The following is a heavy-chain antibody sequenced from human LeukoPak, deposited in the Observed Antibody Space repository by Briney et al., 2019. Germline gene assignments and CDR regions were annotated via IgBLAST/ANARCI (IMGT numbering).Heavy chain of an antibody. Sequence: SQTLSLICTVSGGFISSGSYYWSWIRQPAGRGLEWIGRIYTSGSTNYSPSLKSRVTISVDTSNNHFTLKLSSVTAADTAVYFCARSYYYGSGSYSFDYWGQGTLVTVSS. J-gene: IGHJ4*02. V-gene: IGHV4-61*02. CDR2: IYTSGST. CDR3: ARSYYYGSGSYSFDY. D-gene: IGHD3-10*01. CDR1: GGFISSGSYY.